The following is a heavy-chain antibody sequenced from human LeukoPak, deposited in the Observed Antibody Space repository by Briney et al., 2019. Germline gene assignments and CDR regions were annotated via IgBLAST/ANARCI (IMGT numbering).Heavy chain of an antibody. V-gene: IGHV1-46*01. J-gene: IGHJ4*02. CDR2: IYPRDGST. CDR3: ARGKVGAPVDY. CDR1: GYTFTSNY. Sequence: ASVKVSCKASGYTFTSNYIHWVRQAPGQGLEWMGMIYPRDGSTSYAQKFQGRVTITADESTSTAYMELSSLRSEDTAVYYCARGKVGAPVDYWGQGTLVTVSS. D-gene: IGHD1-26*01.